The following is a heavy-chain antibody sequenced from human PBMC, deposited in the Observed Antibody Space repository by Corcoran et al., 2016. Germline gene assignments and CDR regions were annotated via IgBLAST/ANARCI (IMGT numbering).Heavy chain of an antibody. J-gene: IGHJ4*02. CDR1: GGSVSSGSYY. V-gene: IGHV4-61*01. CDR2: IYYSGST. D-gene: IGHD1-26*01. Sequence: QVQLQESGPGLVKPSETLSLTCTVSGGSVSSGSYYWSWIRQPPGKGLEWIGYIYYSGSTNYNPSLKSRVTISVATSKNQFSLKLSSVTAADAAVYYCARTYREGPGYFDYWGQGTLVTVSS. CDR3: ARTYREGPGYFDY.